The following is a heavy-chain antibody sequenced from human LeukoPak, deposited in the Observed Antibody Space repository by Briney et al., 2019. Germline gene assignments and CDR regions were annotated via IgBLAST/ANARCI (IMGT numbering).Heavy chain of an antibody. V-gene: IGHV3-48*03. CDR2: ISSSGATI. D-gene: IGHD3-22*01. Sequence: PGGSLRLSCAASGFTFSSYEMNWVRQAPGKGLEWVSYISSSGATIYYADSVRGRFTISRDNSKNTLYLQMNSLRAEDTAVYYCAKEAYDSSGYYYVQGDYFDYWGQGTLVTVSS. CDR3: AKEAYDSSGYYYVQGDYFDY. CDR1: GFTFSSYE. J-gene: IGHJ4*02.